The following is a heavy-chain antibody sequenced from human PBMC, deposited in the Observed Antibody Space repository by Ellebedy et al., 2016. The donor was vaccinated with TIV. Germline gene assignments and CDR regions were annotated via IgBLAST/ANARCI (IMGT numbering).Heavy chain of an antibody. Sequence: GGSLRLSCAASGFTFSNYWMTWVRQAPGKGLEWVANIKQDGSERYYVDSVKGRFAISRDNAKNSLYLQMNSLGDEDTAVYYCARDQWLGRTYYSDHWGQGTLVTVSS. CDR3: ARDQWLGRTYYSDH. D-gene: IGHD6-19*01. CDR2: IKQDGSER. V-gene: IGHV3-7*01. CDR1: GFTFSNYW. J-gene: IGHJ4*02.